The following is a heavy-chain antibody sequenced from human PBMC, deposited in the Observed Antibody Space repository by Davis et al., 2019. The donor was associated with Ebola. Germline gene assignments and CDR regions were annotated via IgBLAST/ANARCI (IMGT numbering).Heavy chain of an antibody. Sequence: PSETLSPTCAAYGGSFSGYYWTWIRQPPGKGLEWIGEINNSGSTNYNPSLKSRVTISVDTSKNQFSLKLNSVTAADTAVYYCARGRDAYIPGVYWGQGTLVTVSS. CDR1: GGSFSGYY. CDR2: INNSGST. J-gene: IGHJ4*02. V-gene: IGHV4-34*01. CDR3: ARGRDAYIPGVY. D-gene: IGHD5-24*01.